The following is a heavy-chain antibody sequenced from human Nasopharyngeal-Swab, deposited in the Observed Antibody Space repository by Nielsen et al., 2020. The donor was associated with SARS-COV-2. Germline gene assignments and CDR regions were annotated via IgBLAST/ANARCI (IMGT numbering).Heavy chain of an antibody. CDR2: IYYSGSTNSGST. V-gene: IGHV4-59*08. CDR3: ARIYQFVRGMDV. Sequence: SATLSLTCSVSGGSINNYYWSWIRQPPGKGLEWVGYIYYSGSTNSGSTNYNPSLKSRVTVSVDTSKNQFSLKLTSVTAADTAVYYCARIYQFVRGMDVWGQGTTVTVSS. J-gene: IGHJ6*02. CDR1: GGSINNYY. D-gene: IGHD2-2*02.